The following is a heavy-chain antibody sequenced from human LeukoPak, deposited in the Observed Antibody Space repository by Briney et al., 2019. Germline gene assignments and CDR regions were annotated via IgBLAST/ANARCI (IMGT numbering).Heavy chain of an antibody. V-gene: IGHV4-31*03. Sequence: PSETLSLTCTVSGGSISSGGYYWSWIRQHPGKGLEWIGYIYYSGSTYYNLSLKSRVTISVDTSKNQFSLKLSSVTAADTAVYYCARAKAHWYFDLWGRGTLVTVSS. J-gene: IGHJ2*01. CDR2: IYYSGST. CDR3: ARAKAHWYFDL. CDR1: GGSISSGGYY.